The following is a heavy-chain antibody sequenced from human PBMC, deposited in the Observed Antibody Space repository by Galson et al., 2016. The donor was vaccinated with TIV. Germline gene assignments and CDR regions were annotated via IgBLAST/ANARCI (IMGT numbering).Heavy chain of an antibody. Sequence: TLSLTCTVSGGSVSRYYWSWVRQSPGKGLEWIGRIFTDGTTTYNPSLKSRVAISVDTSRRQFSLRLRSVTAADTALYYCATVNTNSRKYFDYWGQGIQVTVS. CDR2: IFTDGTT. CDR1: GGSVSRYY. V-gene: IGHV4-4*07. CDR3: ATVNTNSRKYFDY. J-gene: IGHJ4*02. D-gene: IGHD5-18*01.